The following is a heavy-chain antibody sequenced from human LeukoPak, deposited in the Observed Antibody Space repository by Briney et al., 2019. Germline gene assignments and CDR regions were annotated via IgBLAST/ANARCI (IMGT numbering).Heavy chain of an antibody. J-gene: IGHJ5*02. Sequence: ASVKVSCKASGYMFISYAISWVRQAPGQGLEWMGWIDTYNGNTNYAQKLQGRLTMTTDTSTSTVYMELRSLRSDDAAIYFCARDSSGYFTPGNWFDPWGQGTLVTVSS. D-gene: IGHD3-22*01. V-gene: IGHV1-18*04. CDR1: GYMFISYA. CDR3: ARDSSGYFTPGNWFDP. CDR2: IDTYNGNT.